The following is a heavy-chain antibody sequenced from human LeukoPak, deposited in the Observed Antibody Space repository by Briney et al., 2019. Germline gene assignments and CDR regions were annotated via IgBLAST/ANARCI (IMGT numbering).Heavy chain of an antibody. D-gene: IGHD3-22*01. Sequence: KTSETLSLTCAVSGGSISSGSYHWSWIRQPPGKGLEWIGYIFSTGNTNYSPSLKSRVTMSVDTSKNQFSLKLTSVTAADTAVYYCARINSGHYSLDSWGLGTLVTVSS. CDR3: ARINSGHYSLDS. CDR1: GGSISSGSYH. V-gene: IGHV4-61*01. CDR2: IFSTGNT. J-gene: IGHJ4*02.